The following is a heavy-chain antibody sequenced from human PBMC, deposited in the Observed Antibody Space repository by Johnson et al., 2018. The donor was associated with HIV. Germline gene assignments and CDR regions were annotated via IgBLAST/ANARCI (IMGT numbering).Heavy chain of an antibody. Sequence: QVQLVESGGGVVQPGRSLRLSCAASGFTFSTCPMHWVRQAPGKGLEWVAVISYDGSNKYYADSVKGRFTISRDNSKNTLYLQMNSLRAEDTAVYYCARDRAILAARPEGAFDVWGPGTMVTVSS. CDR3: ARDRAILAARPEGAFDV. J-gene: IGHJ3*01. V-gene: IGHV3-30*04. CDR2: ISYDGSNK. D-gene: IGHD6-6*01. CDR1: GFTFSTCP.